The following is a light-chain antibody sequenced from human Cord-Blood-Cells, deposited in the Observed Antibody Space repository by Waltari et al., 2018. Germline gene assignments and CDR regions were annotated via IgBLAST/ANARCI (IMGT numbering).Light chain of an antibody. CDR1: QSISSW. CDR2: KAS. V-gene: IGKV1-5*03. Sequence: DIQMTQSPSTLSTSVGDRVTITCRASQSISSWLAWYQQKPGKAPKLLIYKASSLESGVPSRFSGSGSGTEFTLTISSLQPDDFATYYCQQYNSYPGTFGQGTKLEIK. J-gene: IGKJ2*02. CDR3: QQYNSYPGT.